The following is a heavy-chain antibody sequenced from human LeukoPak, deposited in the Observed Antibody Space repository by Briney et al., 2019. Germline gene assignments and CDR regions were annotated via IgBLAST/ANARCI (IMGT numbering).Heavy chain of an antibody. CDR3: AREGYSYGFWYFDL. Sequence: GGSLRLSCAASGFTFSSYAMHWVRQAPGKGLEWVAVISYDGSNKYYADSVKGRFTISRDNSKNTLYLQMNSLRAEDTAVYYCAREGYSYGFWYFDLWGRGTLVTVSS. J-gene: IGHJ2*01. CDR2: ISYDGSNK. D-gene: IGHD5-18*01. V-gene: IGHV3-30-3*01. CDR1: GFTFSSYA.